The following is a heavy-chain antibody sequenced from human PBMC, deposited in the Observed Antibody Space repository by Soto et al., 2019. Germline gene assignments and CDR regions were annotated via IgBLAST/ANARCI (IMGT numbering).Heavy chain of an antibody. D-gene: IGHD2-15*01. V-gene: IGHV3-11*06. Sequence: GGSLRLSCAASGFTFSDYYMSWIRQAPGKGLEWVSYISPGSRYPAYADSVKGRFTISRDNAKRSLYLQMMSLTAEDTAIYYCVRGGGGGLFDPWGQGTMVTVSS. J-gene: IGHJ5*02. CDR3: VRGGGGGLFDP. CDR1: GFTFSDYY. CDR2: ISPGSRYP.